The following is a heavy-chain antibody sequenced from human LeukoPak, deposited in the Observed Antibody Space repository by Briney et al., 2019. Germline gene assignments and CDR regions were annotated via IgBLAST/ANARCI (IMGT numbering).Heavy chain of an antibody. V-gene: IGHV1-18*01. D-gene: IGHD4/OR15-4a*01. J-gene: IGHJ6*03. CDR2: ISAYNGNR. CDR3: ARVDYVPSYYYYYMDV. CDR1: GYTFTSYG. Sequence: ASVKVSCKASGYTFTSYGISWVRQAPGQGLEWMGWISAYNGNRNHAQKLQGRVTMTTDTSTSTAYMELRSLRSDDTAVYYCARVDYVPSYYYYYMDVWGKGPRSPSP.